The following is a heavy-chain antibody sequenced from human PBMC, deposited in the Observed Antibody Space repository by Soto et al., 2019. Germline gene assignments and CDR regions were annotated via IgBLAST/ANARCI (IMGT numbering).Heavy chain of an antibody. V-gene: IGHV3-11*06. D-gene: IGHD3-16*01. J-gene: IGHJ4*02. CDR2: ISSSSSYT. CDR1: GFAVSDYY. Sequence: GSLRLSSASSGFAVSDYYISWIRQAPGKGLEWVSYISSSSSYTNYADSVKGRFTISRDNAKNSLYLQMNSLRAEDTAVYYCARGVLRRSQFEYWGQGTLVTVSS. CDR3: ARGVLRRSQFEY.